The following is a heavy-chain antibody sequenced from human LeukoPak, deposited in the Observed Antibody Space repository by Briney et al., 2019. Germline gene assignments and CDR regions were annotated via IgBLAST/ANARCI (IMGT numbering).Heavy chain of an antibody. CDR3: ARGPYTAMVQGGFDY. D-gene: IGHD5-18*01. J-gene: IGHJ4*02. V-gene: IGHV1-69*13. CDR1: GGTFSSYA. Sequence: SVKVSCKASGGTFSSYAISWVRQAPGQGLEWMGGIIPIFGTANYAQKFQGRVTITADESTSTAYMELSSLRSEDTAVYYCARGPYTAMVQGGFDYWGQGTLVTVSS. CDR2: IIPIFGTA.